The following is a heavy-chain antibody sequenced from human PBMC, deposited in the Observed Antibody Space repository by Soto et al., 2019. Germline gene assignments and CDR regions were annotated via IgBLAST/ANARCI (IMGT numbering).Heavy chain of an antibody. CDR3: AREESFVDY. CDR1: GFSFSNYE. CDR2: ISSSSRTI. Sequence: GFLRLSCAASGFSFSNYEMNWVRQAPGKGLEWVSYISSSSRTIYYADSVKGRFTISRDNAKNSVYLQMNSLRAEDTAVYYCAREESFVDYWGQGTLVTSPQ. D-gene: IGHD1-26*01. V-gene: IGHV3-48*03. J-gene: IGHJ4*02.